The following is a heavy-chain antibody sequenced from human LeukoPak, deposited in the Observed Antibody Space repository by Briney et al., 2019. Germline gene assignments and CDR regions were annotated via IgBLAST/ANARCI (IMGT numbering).Heavy chain of an antibody. J-gene: IGHJ4*02. CDR1: GFTLSTYW. CDR3: ARGGYRQKGF. D-gene: IGHD2-15*01. CDR2: IKPDGSEK. V-gene: IGHV3-7*01. Sequence: GGSQRLSCAASGFTLSTYWMTWVRQAPGKGLEWVATIKPDGSEKWYVDSVKGRFTISRDNAKNSLYLQMNSLRVEDTAVYYCARGGYRQKGFWGQGTLVTVSS.